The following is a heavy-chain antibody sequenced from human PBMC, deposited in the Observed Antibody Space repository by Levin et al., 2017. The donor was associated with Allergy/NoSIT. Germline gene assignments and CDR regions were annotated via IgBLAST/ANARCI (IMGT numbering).Heavy chain of an antibody. CDR2: IRSKAYGGTT. V-gene: IGHV3-49*03. CDR3: TRDDFRPGPYFDF. D-gene: IGHD3/OR15-3a*01. Sequence: GESLKISCTASGFTFGDYAMTWFRQAPGKGLELVGFIRSKAYGGTTEYAASVKGRFSISREDSKSVVYLQMNSLRTEDTALYSCTRDDFRPGPYFDFWGQGTLVTVSS. CDR1: GFTFGDYA. J-gene: IGHJ4*02.